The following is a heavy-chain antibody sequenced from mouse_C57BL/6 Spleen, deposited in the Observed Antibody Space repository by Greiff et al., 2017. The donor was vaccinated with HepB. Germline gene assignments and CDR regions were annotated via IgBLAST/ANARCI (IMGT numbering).Heavy chain of an antibody. CDR1: GYAFTNYL. J-gene: IGHJ2*01. D-gene: IGHD2-3*01. Sequence: QVQLQHSGAELVRPGTSVKVSCKASGYAFTNYLIEWVKQRPGQGLEWIGVINPGSGGTNYNEKFKGKATLTADKSSSTAYMQLSSLTSEDSAVYFCARPYDGYLDYWGQGTTLTVSS. CDR3: ARPYDGYLDY. V-gene: IGHV1-54*01. CDR2: INPGSGGT.